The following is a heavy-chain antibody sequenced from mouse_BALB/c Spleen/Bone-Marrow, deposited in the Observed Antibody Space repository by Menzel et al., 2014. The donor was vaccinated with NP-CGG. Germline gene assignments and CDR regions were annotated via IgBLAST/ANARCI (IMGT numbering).Heavy chain of an antibody. CDR3: ARGNGFAY. CDR1: GYTFSSET. Sequence: EVRVVESVGGLVQPGGSLKLSYAASGYTFSSETMAWVRWTPEKKLDWVAYISNVDGSAYYPDTVKGRFTISRDNAKNTLYLQMSSLKSEDTAMYYCARGNGFAYWGQGTLVTVSA. CDR2: ISNVDGSA. J-gene: IGHJ3*01. V-gene: IGHV5-12-2*01.